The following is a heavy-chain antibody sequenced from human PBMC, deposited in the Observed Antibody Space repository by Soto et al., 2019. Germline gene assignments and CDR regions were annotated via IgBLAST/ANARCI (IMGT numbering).Heavy chain of an antibody. CDR3: ARDVFCGGAPACPDMDV. Sequence: GASVNVSCKASGYTFSGYSITWVRQAPGQGLEWMGRISGYNGNTNYARTLRGRLTLTTDTSTSTAYMELRSLTSDDTAVYYCARDVFCGGAPACPDMDVWGQGTTVTVSS. V-gene: IGHV1-18*04. J-gene: IGHJ6*02. CDR1: GYTFSGYS. CDR2: ISGYNGNT. D-gene: IGHD2-21*01.